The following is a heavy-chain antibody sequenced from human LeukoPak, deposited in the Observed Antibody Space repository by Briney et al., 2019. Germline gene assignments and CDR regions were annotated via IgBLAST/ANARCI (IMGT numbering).Heavy chain of an antibody. D-gene: IGHD4-17*01. CDR2: ISGTGGTT. Sequence: PGGSLRLSCAASGFTFINYAMTWVRQVPGKGLEWVSGISGTGGTTNYADSVKGRFTISRDNSKNTLYLQMSSLRAEDMAVYYCAKTLTTVTILDAFDIWGQGTMVTVSS. J-gene: IGHJ3*02. CDR3: AKTLTTVTILDAFDI. V-gene: IGHV3-23*01. CDR1: GFTFINYA.